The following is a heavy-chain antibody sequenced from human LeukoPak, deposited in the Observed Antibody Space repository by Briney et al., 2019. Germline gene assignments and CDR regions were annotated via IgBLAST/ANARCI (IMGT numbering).Heavy chain of an antibody. CDR1: GYTFTGYY. V-gene: IGHV1-2*02. CDR2: INPNSGGT. J-gene: IGHJ4*02. Sequence: GASVKVSCKASGYTFTGYYMHWVRQAPGQGLEWMGWINPNSGGTNYAQKFQGRVTMTRDTSISTAYMELSRLRSDDTAVYYCARVSSIVGATTFDYWGQGTQVTVSS. D-gene: IGHD1-26*01. CDR3: ARVSSIVGATTFDY.